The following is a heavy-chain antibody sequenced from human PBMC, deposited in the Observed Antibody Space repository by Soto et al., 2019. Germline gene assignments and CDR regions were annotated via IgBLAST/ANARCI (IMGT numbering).Heavy chain of an antibody. V-gene: IGHV1-69*01. D-gene: IGHD6-19*01. CDR3: ARDHSSGWTPYYYGMDV. CDR1: GGTFSSYA. CDR2: IIPIFGTA. Sequence: QVPLVQSGAEVKKPGSSVKVSCKASGGTFSSYAISWVRQAPGQGLEWMGGIIPIFGTANYAQKFQGRVTITADESTSTAYMELSSLRSEDTAVYYCARDHSSGWTPYYYGMDVWGQGTTVTVSS. J-gene: IGHJ6*02.